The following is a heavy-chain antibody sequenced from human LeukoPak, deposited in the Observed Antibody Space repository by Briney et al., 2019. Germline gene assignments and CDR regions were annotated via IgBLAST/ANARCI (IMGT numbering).Heavy chain of an antibody. CDR2: IYYSGST. V-gene: IGHV4-59*02. CDR1: GGSVSNYY. J-gene: IGHJ5*02. CDR3: ARDTSSGFGWFDP. Sequence: SETLSLTCTVSGGSVSNYYWSWIRQPPGKGLEWIGYIYYSGSTNYNPSLKSRVTISVDTSKNQFSLKLSSVTAADTAVYYCARDTSSGFGWFDPWGQGTLVTVSS. D-gene: IGHD6-19*01.